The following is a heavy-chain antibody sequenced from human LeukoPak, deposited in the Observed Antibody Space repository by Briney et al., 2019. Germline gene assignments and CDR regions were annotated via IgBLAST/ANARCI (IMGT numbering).Heavy chain of an antibody. Sequence: GASVKVSCKASGGTFSSYAISWVRQAPGQGLEWMGGIIPIFGTANYAQKFQGRVTITTDESTSTAYMELSSLRSEDTAVYYCARDLGYYDSSGSNFDYWGQGTLVTVSS. V-gene: IGHV1-69*05. D-gene: IGHD3-22*01. CDR2: IIPIFGTA. CDR3: ARDLGYYDSSGSNFDY. CDR1: GGTFSSYA. J-gene: IGHJ4*02.